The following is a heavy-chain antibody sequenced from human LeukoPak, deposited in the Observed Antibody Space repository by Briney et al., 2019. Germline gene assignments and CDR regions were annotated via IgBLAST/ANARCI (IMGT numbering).Heavy chain of an antibody. CDR3: ARKVRYGSGSGPDY. CDR2: ISAYNGNT. Sequence: ASVKVSCKASGGTFSSYAISWVRQAPGQGLEWMGWISAYNGNTNYAQKLQGRVTMTTDTSTSTAYMELRSLRSDDTAVYYCARKVRYGSGSGPDYWGQGTLVTVSS. D-gene: IGHD3-10*01. J-gene: IGHJ4*02. CDR1: GGTFSSYA. V-gene: IGHV1-18*01.